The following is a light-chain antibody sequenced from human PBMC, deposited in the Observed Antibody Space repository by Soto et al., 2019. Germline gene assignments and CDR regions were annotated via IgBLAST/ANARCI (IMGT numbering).Light chain of an antibody. CDR2: WAS. Sequence: DIVMTQSPDSLAVSLGERATINCKSSQSGLYSYNNKNCLAWYQQKPGQPPKLLIYWASTRESGVPARFSGSGSGTDFTLTISSLQAEDVAVYYGQQYFSNFLTFGGGTKVEIK. CDR3: QQYFSNFLT. CDR1: QSGLYSYNNKNC. J-gene: IGKJ4*01. V-gene: IGKV4-1*01.